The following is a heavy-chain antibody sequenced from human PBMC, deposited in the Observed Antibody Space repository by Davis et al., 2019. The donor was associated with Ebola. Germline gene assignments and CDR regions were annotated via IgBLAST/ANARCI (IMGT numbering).Heavy chain of an antibody. CDR2: ISHHNGDT. V-gene: IGHV4-34*01. CDR1: GGSFSDYF. Sequence: SETLSLTCAVYGGSFSDYFWSWIRQPPEKGLEWIGEISHHNGDTNYNPSLRSRVTLSVDLSNNQFSLRLKSMTAADTAVYYCVGQNIAARHFQHWGPGTLVTVSS. D-gene: IGHD6-6*01. CDR3: VGQNIAARHFQH. J-gene: IGHJ1*01.